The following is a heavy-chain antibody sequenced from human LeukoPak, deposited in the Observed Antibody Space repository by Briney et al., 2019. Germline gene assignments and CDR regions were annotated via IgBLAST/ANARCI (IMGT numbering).Heavy chain of an antibody. V-gene: IGHV4-34*01. D-gene: IGHD3-10*01. J-gene: IGHJ4*02. CDR2: INHSGST. CDR1: GGSFSGYY. CDR3: ARGPMVRGVIITSPFDY. Sequence: PSGTLSLTCAVYGGSFSGYYWSWIRQPPGKGLEWIGEINHSGSTNYNPSLKSRVTISVDTSKNQFSLKLSSVTAADTAVYYCARGPMVRGVIITSPFDYWGQGTLVTVSS.